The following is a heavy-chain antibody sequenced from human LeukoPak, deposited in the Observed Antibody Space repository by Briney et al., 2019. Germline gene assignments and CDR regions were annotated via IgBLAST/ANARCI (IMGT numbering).Heavy chain of an antibody. J-gene: IGHJ4*02. Sequence: PGGSLRLSCAASGFTFSSYAMHWVRQAPGKGLEWVAVISYDGSNKYYADSVKGRFTISRDNSKNTLYLQMNSLRAEDTAVYYCARDPSYCTNVVCGRDDYWGQGTLVTVSS. CDR2: ISYDGSNK. CDR3: ARDPSYCTNVVCGRDDY. CDR1: GFTFSSYA. D-gene: IGHD2-8*01. V-gene: IGHV3-30-3*01.